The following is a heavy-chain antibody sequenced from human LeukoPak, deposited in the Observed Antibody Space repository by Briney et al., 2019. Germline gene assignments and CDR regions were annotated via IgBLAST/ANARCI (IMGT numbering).Heavy chain of an antibody. CDR3: ARDEGSWSGSYFYYYYGMDV. J-gene: IGHJ6*02. CDR2: IIPILGIA. V-gene: IGHV1-69*04. Sequence: GSSVKVSCKASGGTFSGYAISWVRQAPGQGLEWMGRIIPILGIANYAQKFQGRVTITADKSTSTAYMELSSLRSEDTAVYYCARDEGSWSGSYFYYYYGMDVWGQGTTVTVSS. CDR1: GGTFSGYA. D-gene: IGHD1-26*01.